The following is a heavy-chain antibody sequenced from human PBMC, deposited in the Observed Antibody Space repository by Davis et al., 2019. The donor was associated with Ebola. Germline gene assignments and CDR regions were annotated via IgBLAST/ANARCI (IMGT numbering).Heavy chain of an antibody. Sequence: SATLSLTCAVYGGSFSGYYWSWIRQPPGKGLEWIGEINHSGSTNYNPSLKSRVTISVDTSKNQFSLKLSSVTAADTAVYYCATTFLLVGATARDWGQGTLVTVSS. D-gene: IGHD1-26*01. CDR3: ATTFLLVGATARD. J-gene: IGHJ4*02. CDR2: INHSGST. V-gene: IGHV4-34*01. CDR1: GGSFSGYY.